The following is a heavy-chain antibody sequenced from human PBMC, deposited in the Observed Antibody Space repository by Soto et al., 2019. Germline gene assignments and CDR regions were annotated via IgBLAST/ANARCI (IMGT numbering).Heavy chain of an antibody. J-gene: IGHJ5*02. Sequence: QVQLVQSGAEVKKPGASVKVSCKASGYTFTSYGISWVRQAPGQGREWMGWISAYNGNTNYAQKPQGRVNMTTDTSTSTAYMELRSLRSDDTAVYYCARDNPSDSSFGFDPWGQGTLVTVSS. D-gene: IGHD6-13*01. CDR3: ARDNPSDSSFGFDP. CDR2: ISAYNGNT. V-gene: IGHV1-18*01. CDR1: GYTFTSYG.